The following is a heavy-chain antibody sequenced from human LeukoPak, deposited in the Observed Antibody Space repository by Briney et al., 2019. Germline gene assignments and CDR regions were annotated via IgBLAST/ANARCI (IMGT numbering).Heavy chain of an antibody. D-gene: IGHD3-3*01. J-gene: IGHJ4*02. CDR2: IYYSGST. V-gene: IGHV4-59*01. Sequence: KPSETLSLTCTVSGGSISNYYWSWIRQPPGKGLEWIGYIYYSGSTNYNPSLKSRDTISVDTSKNQFSLKLSSVTAADTAVYYCARTLRSSGYYFDYWGQGTLVTVSS. CDR3: ARTLRSSGYYFDY. CDR1: GGSISNYY.